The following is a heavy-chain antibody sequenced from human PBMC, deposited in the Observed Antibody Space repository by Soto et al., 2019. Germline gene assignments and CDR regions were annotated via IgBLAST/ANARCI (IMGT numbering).Heavy chain of an antibody. CDR2: ISAYNGNT. Sequence: ASVKVSCKASGYTFTSYGISWVRQAPGQGLEWMGWISAYNGNTNYAQKLQGRVTMTTDTSTSTAYMELRSLRSDDTAVYYCATDIVVVXAATYPQDYYYYYGMDVWGQGTTVTVSS. V-gene: IGHV1-18*01. J-gene: IGHJ6*02. CDR1: GYTFTSYG. D-gene: IGHD2-2*01. CDR3: ATDIVVVXAATYPQDYYYYYGMDV.